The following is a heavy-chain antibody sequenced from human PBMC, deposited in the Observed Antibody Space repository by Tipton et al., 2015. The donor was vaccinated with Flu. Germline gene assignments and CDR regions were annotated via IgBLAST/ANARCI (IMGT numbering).Heavy chain of an antibody. D-gene: IGHD2-15*01. CDR2: INPNTGIT. CDR1: GYSFTDYY. Sequence: QLVQSGAEVQKPGASVQVSCKTSGYSFTDYYLHWIRQAPGQGLEWMGWINPNTGITTYAQRFQGRLTLTRDTSVTSVHMELTSLTSDDMALYFCARFSGERVFDHWGQGTLVTVTP. CDR3: ARFSGERVFDH. J-gene: IGHJ4*02. V-gene: IGHV1-2*02.